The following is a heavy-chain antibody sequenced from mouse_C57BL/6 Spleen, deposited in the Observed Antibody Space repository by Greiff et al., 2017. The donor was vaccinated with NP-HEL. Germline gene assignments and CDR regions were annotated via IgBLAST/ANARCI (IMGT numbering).Heavy chain of an antibody. Sequence: EVQRVESGGGLVKPGGSLKLSCAASGFTFSDYGMHWVRQAPEKGLEWVAYISSGSSTIYYADTVKGRFTISRDNAKNTLFLQMTSLRSEDTAMYYCAKQGPGGYVDVWGTGTTVTVSS. CDR1: GFTFSDYG. J-gene: IGHJ1*03. V-gene: IGHV5-17*01. CDR3: AKQGPGGYVDV. D-gene: IGHD3-3*01. CDR2: ISSGSSTI.